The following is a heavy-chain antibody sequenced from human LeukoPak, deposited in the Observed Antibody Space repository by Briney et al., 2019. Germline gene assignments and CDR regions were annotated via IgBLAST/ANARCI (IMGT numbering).Heavy chain of an antibody. Sequence: ASVKVSCKASGYTFTSYGISWVRQAPGQGLEWMGWISAYNGNTNYAQKLQGRVTMTTDTPTSTAYMELRSLRSDDTAVYYCARGRRITMVRGVITSILPFDYWGQGTLVTVSS. CDR3: ARGRRITMVRGVITSILPFDY. J-gene: IGHJ4*02. CDR1: GYTFTSYG. V-gene: IGHV1-18*01. D-gene: IGHD3-10*01. CDR2: ISAYNGNT.